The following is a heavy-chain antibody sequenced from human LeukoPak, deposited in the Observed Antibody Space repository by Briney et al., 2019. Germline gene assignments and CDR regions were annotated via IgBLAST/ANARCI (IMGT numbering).Heavy chain of an antibody. CDR1: GGTFSSYA. D-gene: IGHD1-26*01. CDR3: ARDFPVGATPTADY. CDR2: ISAYNGNT. Sequence: GASVKVSCKASGGTFSSYAISWVRQAPGQGLEWMGWISAYNGNTNYAQKLQGRVTMTTDTSTSTAYMELRSLRSDDTAVYYCARDFPVGATPTADYWGQGTLVTVSS. J-gene: IGHJ4*02. V-gene: IGHV1-18*01.